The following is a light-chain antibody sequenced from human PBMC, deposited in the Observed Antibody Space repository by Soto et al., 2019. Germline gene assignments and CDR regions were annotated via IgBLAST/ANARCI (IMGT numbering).Light chain of an antibody. Sequence: DIVMTQSPDSLSVSLGERATINCKSSQTVFHTSYNKDFLAWYQQKAGQPPKLLFYWASTRESGVPARFSGGGFGIFFSPPFRTLQPEDGEFFYFKKYYSSFIFGPGPKL. CDR3: KKYYSSFI. CDR1: QTVFHTSYNKDF. CDR2: WAS. J-gene: IGKJ2*01. V-gene: IGKV4-1*01.